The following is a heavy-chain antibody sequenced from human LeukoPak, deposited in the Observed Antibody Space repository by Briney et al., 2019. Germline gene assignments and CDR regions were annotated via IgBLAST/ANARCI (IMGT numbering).Heavy chain of an antibody. V-gene: IGHV4-59*12. CDR3: AKSNGYGLIDI. D-gene: IGHD3-22*01. J-gene: IGHJ3*02. CDR2: IYYSGST. Sequence: PSVTLSLTCAVYGGSCSGYYWSWIRQPPGKGLKWIGYIYYSGSTIYNPSLNSRFTISVDTSKNQFSLKLNSVTAADTAVYYCAKSNGYGLIDIWGQGTMVTVSS. CDR1: GGSCSGYY.